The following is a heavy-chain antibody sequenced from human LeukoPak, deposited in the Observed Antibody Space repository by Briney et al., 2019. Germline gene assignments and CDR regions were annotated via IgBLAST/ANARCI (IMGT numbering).Heavy chain of an antibody. CDR1: GGSISSGGYS. CDR2: IYYSGST. Sequence: PSETLSLTCAVSGGSISSGGYSWSWIRQPPGKGLEWIGYIYYSGSTYYNPSLKSRVTISVDTSKNQFSLKLSSVTAADTAVYYCAREASDCSGGSCSDVWGKGTTVTVSS. V-gene: IGHV4-30-4*07. J-gene: IGHJ6*04. CDR3: AREASDCSGGSCSDV. D-gene: IGHD2-15*01.